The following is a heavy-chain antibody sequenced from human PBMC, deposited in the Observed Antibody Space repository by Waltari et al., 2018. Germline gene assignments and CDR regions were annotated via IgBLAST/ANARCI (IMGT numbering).Heavy chain of an antibody. V-gene: IGHV1-69*08. Sequence: QVQLVQSGAAVKKPGSSVKVSCKASGGTFSSYAISWVRQAPGQGLEWMGRVIPIFGTANYAQKFQGRVTITADKSTSTAYMELSSLRSEDTAVYYCARDSGTYSSSDPGSWFDPWGQGTLVTVSS. CDR1: GGTFSSYA. CDR3: ARDSGTYSSSDPGSWFDP. CDR2: VIPIFGTA. D-gene: IGHD6-6*01. J-gene: IGHJ5*02.